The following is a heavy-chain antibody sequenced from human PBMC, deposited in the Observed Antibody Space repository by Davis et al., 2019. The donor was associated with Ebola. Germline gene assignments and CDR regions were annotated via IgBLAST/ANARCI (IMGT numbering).Heavy chain of an antibody. CDR1: GFTFSSYW. Sequence: PGGSLRLSCAASGFTFSSYWMSWVRQAPGKGLEWVANIKQDGSEKYYVDSVKGRFTISRDNAKNSLYLQMNSLRAEDTAVYYCARVVGGYSYPDAFDIWGQGTMVTVSS. D-gene: IGHD5-18*01. V-gene: IGHV3-7*01. CDR2: IKQDGSEK. J-gene: IGHJ3*02. CDR3: ARVVGGYSYPDAFDI.